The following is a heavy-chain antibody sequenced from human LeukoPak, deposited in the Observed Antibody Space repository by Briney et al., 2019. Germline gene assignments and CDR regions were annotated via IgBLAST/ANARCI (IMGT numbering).Heavy chain of an antibody. Sequence: SDTLSLTCTVSGGSISSYYWSWIRQPPGKGLEWIGYLYYSGSTNYNPSLKSRVTISVDTSKNQFSLKLSSVTAADTAVYYCATREAAYSYSDAFDIWGQGTMVTVSS. CDR3: ATREAAYSYSDAFDI. CDR1: GGSISSYY. J-gene: IGHJ3*02. V-gene: IGHV4-59*07. D-gene: IGHD2-21*01. CDR2: LYYSGST.